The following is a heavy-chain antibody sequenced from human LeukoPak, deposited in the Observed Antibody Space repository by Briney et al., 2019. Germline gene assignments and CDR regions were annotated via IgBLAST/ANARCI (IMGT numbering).Heavy chain of an antibody. D-gene: IGHD1-20*01. CDR2: IRSKGYGGTT. CDR1: GFTFGDYT. J-gene: IGHJ4*02. V-gene: IGHV3-49*03. Sequence: QSGGSLRLSCTASGFTFGDYTMSWFRQAPGKGLEWVGFIRSKGYGGTTEYAASVKGRFTISRDDSKSIAYLQMNSLKTEDTAVYYCTRDAGYTWRYGNLADCFDYWGQGTLVTVSS. CDR3: TRDAGYTWRYGNLADCFDY.